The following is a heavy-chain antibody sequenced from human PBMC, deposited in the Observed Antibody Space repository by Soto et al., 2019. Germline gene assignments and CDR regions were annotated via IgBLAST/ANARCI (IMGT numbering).Heavy chain of an antibody. V-gene: IGHV1-18*01. CDR2: ISAYNGNT. CDR1: GYTFTNYG. D-gene: IGHD3-3*01. Sequence: ASVKVSCKASGYTFTNYGISWVRQAPGQGLEWMGWISAYNGNTNYAQKLQGRVTITTDTSTSTAYMELRSLRSDDTAVYYCARDVRATYDFWSVEGFDPWGQGTLVNVSS. CDR3: ARDVRATYDFWSVEGFDP. J-gene: IGHJ5*02.